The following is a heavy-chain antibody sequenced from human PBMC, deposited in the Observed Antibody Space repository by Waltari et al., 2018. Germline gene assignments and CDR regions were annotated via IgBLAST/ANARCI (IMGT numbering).Heavy chain of an antibody. CDR1: GFTFGNYA. Sequence: GFTFGNYAMSWVRQAPGRGLEWVSVFYSGGTTYYADSVKGRFTISRDNSKNTLYLQMNSLRAEDTAVYYCAKDSSPFLEHRVYYYYYMDVWGKGTTVTVSS. CDR2: FYSGGTT. D-gene: IGHD3-3*01. CDR3: AKDSSPFLEHRVYYYYYMDV. V-gene: IGHV3-23*03. J-gene: IGHJ6*03.